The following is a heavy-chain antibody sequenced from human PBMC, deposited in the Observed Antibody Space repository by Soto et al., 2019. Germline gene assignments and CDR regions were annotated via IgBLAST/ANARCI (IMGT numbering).Heavy chain of an antibody. CDR2: INSDGSST. Sequence: GGSLRHSCAASGFTFSSYWMHWVRQAPGKGLVWVSRINSDGSSTSYADSVKGRFTISRDNAKNTLYLQMNSLRAEDTAVYNWARDPPSIAVAGTGVDYWGQGT. CDR3: ARDPPSIAVAGTGVDY. CDR1: GFTFSSYW. D-gene: IGHD6-19*01. J-gene: IGHJ4*02. V-gene: IGHV3-74*01.